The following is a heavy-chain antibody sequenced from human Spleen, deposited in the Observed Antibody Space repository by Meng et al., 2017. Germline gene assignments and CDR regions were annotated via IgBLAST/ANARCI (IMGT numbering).Heavy chain of an antibody. Sequence: GESLKISCAASGFTFSSYSMNWVRQAPGKGLEWVSSISSSSSYIYYADSVKGRFTISRDNAKNSLYLQMNSLRAEDTAVYYCARMELRFVEDYWGQGTLFTVSS. CDR1: GFTFSSYS. J-gene: IGHJ4*02. D-gene: IGHD1-26*01. V-gene: IGHV3-21*01. CDR2: ISSSSSYI. CDR3: ARMELRFVEDY.